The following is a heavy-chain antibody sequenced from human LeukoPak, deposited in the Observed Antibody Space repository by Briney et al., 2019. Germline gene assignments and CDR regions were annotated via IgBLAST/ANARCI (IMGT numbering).Heavy chain of an antibody. CDR1: GGTFISYA. CDR2: IIPIFGTA. D-gene: IGHD3-9*01. Sequence: ASVKVSCKASGGTFISYAISWVRQAPGQGREWMGGIIPIFGTANYAQKFQGRVTITTAESTSTAYMELSSLRSEDTAVYYCARVGYRYYDILTGYYPFDYWGQGTLVTVSS. V-gene: IGHV1-69*05. J-gene: IGHJ4*02. CDR3: ARVGYRYYDILTGYYPFDY.